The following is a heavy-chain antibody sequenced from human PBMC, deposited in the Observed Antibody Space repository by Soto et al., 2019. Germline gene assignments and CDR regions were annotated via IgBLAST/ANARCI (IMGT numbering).Heavy chain of an antibody. Sequence: SVKVSCKASGGTFSSYAISWVRHAPGQRLEWMGGIIPIVGSANYAQKFQGRVTITADESTSTAYMELSSLRSEDTAVYYCARSQGSSTSLEIYYYFYYGMDVWGQGTTVTVSS. CDR2: IIPIVGSA. J-gene: IGHJ6*02. D-gene: IGHD2-2*01. V-gene: IGHV1-69*13. CDR1: GGTFSSYA. CDR3: ARSQGSSTSLEIYYYFYYGMDV.